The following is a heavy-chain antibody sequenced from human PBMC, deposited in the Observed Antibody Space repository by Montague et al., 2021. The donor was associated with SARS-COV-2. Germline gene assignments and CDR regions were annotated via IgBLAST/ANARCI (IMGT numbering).Heavy chain of an antibody. CDR1: GFSLRTSGVG. V-gene: IGHV2-5*02. CDR2: IYWDDDK. CDR3: VHSYADYLFDY. D-gene: IGHD4-17*01. Sequence: PALVKPTQTLTLTCSFSGFSLRTSGVGVGWIRQPPGKALEWLVVIYWDDDKRYSPSLKSRLTITKDTSKNQVVFTMTNMDPVDTATYYCVHSYADYLFDYWGQGTLVSVSS. J-gene: IGHJ4*02.